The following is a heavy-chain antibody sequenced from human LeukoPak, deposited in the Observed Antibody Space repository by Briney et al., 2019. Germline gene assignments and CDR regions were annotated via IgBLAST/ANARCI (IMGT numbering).Heavy chain of an antibody. V-gene: IGHV3-53*01. CDR1: GFTVSSNY. Sequence: GGSLRLSCAASGFTVSSNYMSWVRQAQGKGLEWVSVIYSGGSTYYADSVKARFTISRDNSKNTLYLQMNSLRVEDTAVYYCARRGHDSSSPGTFDYWGHGTLGTVSS. CDR2: IYSGGST. D-gene: IGHD6-6*01. CDR3: ARRGHDSSSPGTFDY. J-gene: IGHJ4*01.